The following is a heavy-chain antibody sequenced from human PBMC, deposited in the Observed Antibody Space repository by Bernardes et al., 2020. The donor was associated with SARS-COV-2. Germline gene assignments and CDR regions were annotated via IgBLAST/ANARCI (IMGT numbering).Heavy chain of an antibody. V-gene: IGHV3-9*01. Sequence: GGSLRLSCAASGFTFDGYAMYWVRQAPGKGLEWVSSISWNSGSIGYADSVKGRFTISRDNAKNSLYLQMNFLRAEDTALYYCAKDYGSGSSFFDYWGQGTQVTVSS. J-gene: IGHJ4*02. D-gene: IGHD3-10*01. CDR1: GFTFDGYA. CDR2: ISWNSGSI. CDR3: AKDYGSGSSFFDY.